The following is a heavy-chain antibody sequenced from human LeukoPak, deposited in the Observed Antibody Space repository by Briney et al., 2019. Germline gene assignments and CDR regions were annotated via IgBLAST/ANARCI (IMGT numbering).Heavy chain of an antibody. Sequence: SETLSLTCTVSGGSISSSSYYWGWIRQPPGKGLEWIGSIYYSGSTYYNPSLKSRVTMSVDTSKNQFSLKLSSVTAADTAVYYCARLSDILTGRYYYYYYGMDVWGQGTTVTVSS. CDR3: ARLSDILTGRYYYYYYGMDV. CDR1: GGSISSSSYY. D-gene: IGHD3-9*01. J-gene: IGHJ6*02. V-gene: IGHV4-39*01. CDR2: IYYSGST.